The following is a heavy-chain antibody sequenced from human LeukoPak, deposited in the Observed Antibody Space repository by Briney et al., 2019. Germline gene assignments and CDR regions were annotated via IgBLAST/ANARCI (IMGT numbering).Heavy chain of an antibody. Sequence: PGGSLRLSCAASGFTFSGYWMHWVRQAPGKGLVWVSRINSDGSSTNYADSVKGRFTISRDNAKNTLYLQMNSLRAEDTAVYYCARGPGYDRSGYYYEYQNYCGQGTLVTVSS. CDR3: ARGPGYDRSGYYYEYQNY. J-gene: IGHJ4*02. D-gene: IGHD3-22*01. CDR2: INSDGSST. V-gene: IGHV3-74*01. CDR1: GFTFSGYW.